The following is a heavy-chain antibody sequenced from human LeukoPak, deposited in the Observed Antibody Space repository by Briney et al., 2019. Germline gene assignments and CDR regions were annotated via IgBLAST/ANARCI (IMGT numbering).Heavy chain of an antibody. Sequence: GGSLRLSCAAPGFTFDDYAMHWVRQAPGKGLEWVSGISWNSGSIGYADSVKGRFTISRDNAKNSLYLQMNSLRAEDTALYYCAKDRVGVAYYYYGMDVWGQGTTVTVSS. V-gene: IGHV3-9*01. CDR1: GFTFDDYA. D-gene: IGHD1-26*01. CDR2: ISWNSGSI. CDR3: AKDRVGVAYYYYGMDV. J-gene: IGHJ6*02.